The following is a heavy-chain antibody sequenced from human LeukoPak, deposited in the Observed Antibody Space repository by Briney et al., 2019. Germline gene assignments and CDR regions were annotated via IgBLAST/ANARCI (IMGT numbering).Heavy chain of an antibody. CDR1: GFTFSSYS. CDR3: ARDRYYDSSGYLPLGY. J-gene: IGHJ4*02. CDR2: ISSSSSYI. Sequence: GGSLRLSCAASGFTFSSYSMNWVRQAPGKGLEWVSSISSSSSYIYYADSVKGRFTISRDNAKNSLYLQMNSLRAEDTAVYYCARDRYYDSSGYLPLGYWGQGTLVTVSS. D-gene: IGHD3-22*01. V-gene: IGHV3-21*01.